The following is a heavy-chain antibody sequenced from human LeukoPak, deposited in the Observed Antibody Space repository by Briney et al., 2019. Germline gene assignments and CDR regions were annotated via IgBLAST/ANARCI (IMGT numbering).Heavy chain of an antibody. CDR1: AFIFSGHW. J-gene: IGHJ6*02. CDR2: IKEDGSER. CDR3: AKAKYEPYSSSWYFYYGMDV. Sequence: GGSLRLSCEGSAFIFSGHWMNWVRQTPGKGLEWVASIKEDGSERQYVDSVKGRFSISRDNTKGSLFLQLNSLRVEDTAVYYCAKAKYEPYSSSWYFYYGMDVWGQGTTVTVSS. V-gene: IGHV3-7*01. D-gene: IGHD6-13*01.